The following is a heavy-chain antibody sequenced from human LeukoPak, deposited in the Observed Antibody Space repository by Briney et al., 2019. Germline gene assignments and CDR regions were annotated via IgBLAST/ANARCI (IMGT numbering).Heavy chain of an antibody. CDR2: IYTSGST. V-gene: IGHV4-61*02. J-gene: IGHJ4*02. CDR3: AREGRGSGSYYLDY. Sequence: SSETLSLTCTVSGGSISSGSYYWSWIRQPAGKGLEWIGRIYTSGSTNYNPSLKSRVAISVDTSKNQFSLKLSSVTAADTAVYYCAREGRGSGSYYLDYWGQGTLVTVSS. D-gene: IGHD3-10*01. CDR1: GGSISSGSYY.